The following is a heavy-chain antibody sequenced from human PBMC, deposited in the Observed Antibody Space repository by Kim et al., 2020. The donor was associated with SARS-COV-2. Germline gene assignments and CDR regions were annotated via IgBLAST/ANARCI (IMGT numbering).Heavy chain of an antibody. V-gene: IGHV3-15*01. J-gene: IGHJ1*01. Sequence: AEPEKGRFTITRDDSKNTLYLQMHSLKTEDTAVYYCSTGRPDILTSFYRQYWGQGTLVTVSS. D-gene: IGHD3-9*01. CDR3: STGRPDILTSFYRQY.